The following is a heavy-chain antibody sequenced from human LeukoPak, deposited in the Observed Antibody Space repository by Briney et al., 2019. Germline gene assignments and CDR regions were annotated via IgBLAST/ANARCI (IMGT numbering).Heavy chain of an antibody. Sequence: SVKVSCKTSGDTFTSYTISWVRQAPGQGLEWMGRIIPILGIANYAQKFQGRVTITADKSTSTAYMELSSLRSEDTAVYHCARGPIVAVRNYFDYWGQGTLVTVSS. CDR1: GDTFTSYT. J-gene: IGHJ4*02. CDR3: ARGPIVAVRNYFDY. D-gene: IGHD3-22*01. CDR2: IIPILGIA. V-gene: IGHV1-69*02.